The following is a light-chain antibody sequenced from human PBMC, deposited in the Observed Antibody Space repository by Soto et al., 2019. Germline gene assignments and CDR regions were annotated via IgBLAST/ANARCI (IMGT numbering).Light chain of an antibody. Sequence: QSVVTQPPSASLTPGQRVTISCSGSSSNLGTNYVYWYQQLPGTAPKLLIYTNSQRPSGVPDRFSGSKSGTSASLAISGLRSEDEADYYCAAWDDSLSGYVFGTGTKVTVL. CDR1: SSNLGTNY. V-gene: IGLV1-47*02. CDR2: TNS. CDR3: AAWDDSLSGYV. J-gene: IGLJ1*01.